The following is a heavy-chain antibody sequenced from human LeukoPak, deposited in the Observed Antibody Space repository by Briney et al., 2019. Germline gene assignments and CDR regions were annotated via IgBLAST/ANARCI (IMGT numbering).Heavy chain of an antibody. CDR3: ATGMMGSCGLYWYFDL. Sequence: ASVKVSCKVSGYTLTELSMHWVRQAPGKGLEWMGGFDPEDGETIYAQKFQGRVTMTEDTSTDTAYMELSSLRSEDTAVYYCATGMMGSCGLYWYFDLWGRGTLVTVSS. CDR2: FDPEDGET. V-gene: IGHV1-24*01. CDR1: GYTLTELS. D-gene: IGHD1-26*01. J-gene: IGHJ2*01.